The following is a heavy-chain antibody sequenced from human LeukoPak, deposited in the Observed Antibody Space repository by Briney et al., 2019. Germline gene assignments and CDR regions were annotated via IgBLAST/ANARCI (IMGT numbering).Heavy chain of an antibody. CDR3: ARSTSDDYYDSSGLFDY. D-gene: IGHD3-22*01. V-gene: IGHV3-72*01. CDR1: GFTFSDHY. J-gene: IGHJ4*02. Sequence: GGSLRLSCAASGFTFSDHYMDWVRQAPGKGLEWVGRSRNKANSYTTEYAASVKGRFTISRDDSKNSLYLQMNSLKTEDTAVYYCARSTSDDYYDSSGLFDYWGQGTLVTVSS. CDR2: SRNKANSYTT.